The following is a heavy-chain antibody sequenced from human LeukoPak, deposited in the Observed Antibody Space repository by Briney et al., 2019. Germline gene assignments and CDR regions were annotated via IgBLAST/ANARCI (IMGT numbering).Heavy chain of an antibody. V-gene: IGHV1-2*02. J-gene: IGHJ4*02. Sequence: ASVKVSCKASGYTFTCYYMHWVRQAPGQGLEWMGWINPNSGGTNYAQKFQGRVTMTRDTSISTAYMELSSLRSEDTAVYYCLRDRGILSGYYDWAPDYWGQGTPVTVYS. D-gene: IGHD3-9*01. CDR2: INPNSGGT. CDR3: LRDRGILSGYYDWAPDY. CDR1: GYTFTCYY.